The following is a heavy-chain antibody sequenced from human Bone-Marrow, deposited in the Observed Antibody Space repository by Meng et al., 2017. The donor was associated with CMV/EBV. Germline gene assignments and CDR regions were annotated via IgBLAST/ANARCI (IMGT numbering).Heavy chain of an antibody. Sequence: ASVKVSCKASGYTFTSYYMHWVRQAPGQGLEWMGIINPSGDSTSYAQKFQGRVTMTRDTSTSTVYMELSSLRSENTAVYYCARDLPNWNDFSYYGMDVWGQGTTVTVSS. CDR1: GYTFTSYY. CDR3: ARDLPNWNDFSYYGMDV. CDR2: INPSGDST. J-gene: IGHJ6*02. V-gene: IGHV1-46*01. D-gene: IGHD1-1*01.